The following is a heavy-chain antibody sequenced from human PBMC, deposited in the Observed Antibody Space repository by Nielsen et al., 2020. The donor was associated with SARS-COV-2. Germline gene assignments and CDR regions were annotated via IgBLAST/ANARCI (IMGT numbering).Heavy chain of an antibody. CDR2: IGSAGDT. CDR1: GFTFRSYD. D-gene: IGHD3-3*01. V-gene: IGHV3-13*01. CDR3: ARDRNGYYRYWFDP. Sequence: GESLKISCAASGFTFRSYDMHWVRQTAGKGLEWISAIGSAGDTYSPDSVKGRFTISRDNSKNTLYLQMNSLRAEDTAVYYCARDRNGYYRYWFDPWGQGTLVTVSS. J-gene: IGHJ5*02.